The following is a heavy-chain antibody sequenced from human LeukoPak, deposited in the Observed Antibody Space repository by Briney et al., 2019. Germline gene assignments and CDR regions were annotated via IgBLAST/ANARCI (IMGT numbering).Heavy chain of an antibody. CDR1: GGSVSSGSYY. CDR2: IYYSGST. CDR3: AGENGDRVFDY. D-gene: IGHD4-17*01. Sequence: SETLSLTCTVSGGSVSSGSYYWSWIRQPPGKGLEWIGYIYYSGSTNYNPSLKSRVTISVDTSKNQFSLKLSSVTAAGTAVYYCAGENGDRVFDYWGQGTLVTVSS. J-gene: IGHJ4*02. V-gene: IGHV4-61*01.